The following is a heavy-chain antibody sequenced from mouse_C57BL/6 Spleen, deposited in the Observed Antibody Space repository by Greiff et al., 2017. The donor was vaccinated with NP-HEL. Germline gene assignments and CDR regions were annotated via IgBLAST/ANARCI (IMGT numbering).Heavy chain of an antibody. CDR1: GYTFTNYW. Sequence: VQVVESGAELVRPGTSVKMSCKASGYTFTNYWIGWAKQRPGHGLEWIGDIYPGGGYTNYNETFKGKATLTADKSSSTAYMQFSSLTSEDSAIYYCARGGGYAMDYWGQGTSVTVSS. CDR3: ARGGGYAMDY. CDR2: IYPGGGYT. V-gene: IGHV1-63*01. J-gene: IGHJ4*01.